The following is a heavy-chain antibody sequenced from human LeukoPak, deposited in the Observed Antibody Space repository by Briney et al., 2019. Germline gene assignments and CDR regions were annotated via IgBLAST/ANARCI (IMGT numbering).Heavy chain of an antibody. CDR1: GGSFSGYY. D-gene: IGHD1-20*01. V-gene: IGHV4-34*01. J-gene: IGHJ6*02. Sequence: KASETLSLTCAVYGGSFSGYYWSWIRQPPGKGLEWIGEINHSGSTNYNPSLKSRVTISVDTSKNQFSLKLSSVTAADTAVYYCARGVTGISRYYYGMDVWGQGTTVTVSS. CDR2: INHSGST. CDR3: ARGVTGISRYYYGMDV.